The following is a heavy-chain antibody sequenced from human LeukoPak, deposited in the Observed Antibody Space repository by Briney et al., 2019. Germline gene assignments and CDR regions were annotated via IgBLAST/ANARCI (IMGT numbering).Heavy chain of an antibody. V-gene: IGHV3-21*01. CDR1: GFTFSSYA. Sequence: TGGSLRLSCAASGFTFSSYAMSWVRQAPGKGLEWVSSISSSSSYIYYADSVKGRFTISRDNAKNSLYLQMNSLRAEDTAVYYCARDSYGDAETDYWGQGTLVTVSS. J-gene: IGHJ4*02. D-gene: IGHD4-17*01. CDR2: ISSSSSYI. CDR3: ARDSYGDAETDY.